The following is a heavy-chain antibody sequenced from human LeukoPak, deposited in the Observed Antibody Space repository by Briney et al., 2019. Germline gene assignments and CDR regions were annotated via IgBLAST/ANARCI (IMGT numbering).Heavy chain of an antibody. CDR1: GFTFSSYA. CDR3: VKDRVVVPAAISYFDY. V-gene: IGHV3-64D*09. CDR2: ISSNGGST. J-gene: IGHJ4*02. Sequence: GGSLRLSCAASGFTFSSYAMSWVRQAPGKGLEYVSAISSNGGSTYYADSVKGRFTISRDNSKNTLYLQMSSLRAEDTAVYYCVKDRVVVPAAISYFDYWGQGTLVTVSS. D-gene: IGHD2-2*02.